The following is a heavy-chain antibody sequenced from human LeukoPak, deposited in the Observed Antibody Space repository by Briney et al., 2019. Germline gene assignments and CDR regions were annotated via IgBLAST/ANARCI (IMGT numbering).Heavy chain of an antibody. CDR3: AMTYIGSYPVY. Sequence: GASVKVSCKASGYTFTGYQMYWVRQAPGQGLEWMGWINPKSGGTNYAQKFQDRVTMTSDTSISTAYMELSRLRSDDTAVYYCAMTYIGSYPVYWGQGTLVTVSS. V-gene: IGHV1-2*02. D-gene: IGHD1-26*01. J-gene: IGHJ4*02. CDR2: INPKSGGT. CDR1: GYTFTGYQ.